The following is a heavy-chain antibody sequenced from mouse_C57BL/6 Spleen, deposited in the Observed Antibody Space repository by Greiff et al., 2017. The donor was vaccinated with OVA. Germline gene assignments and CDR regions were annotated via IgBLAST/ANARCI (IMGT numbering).Heavy chain of an antibody. D-gene: IGHD2-4*01. CDR1: GYTFTSYW. V-gene: IGHV1-52*01. CDR2: IDPSDSET. J-gene: IGHJ1*03. CDR3: ARRAYDYDVGYFDV. Sequence: VQLQQPGAELVRPGSSVKLSCKASGYTFTSYWMHWVKQRPIQGLEWIGNIDPSDSETHYNQKFKDKATLTVDKSSSTAYMQLSSLTSEDSAVYYCARRAYDYDVGYFDVWGTGTTVTVSS.